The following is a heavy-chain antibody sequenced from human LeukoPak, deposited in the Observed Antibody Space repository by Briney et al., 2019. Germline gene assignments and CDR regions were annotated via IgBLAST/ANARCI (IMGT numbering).Heavy chain of an antibody. J-gene: IGHJ5*02. Sequence: GGSLRLSCAASGFSLSTYEMNWVRQAPGKGLEWVSSISSGSSNIYYIDSVKGRLTISRDNARNSLYLQMNSLRAEDTAVYYCARDIGAAGTFWFDPWGQGTLVTVSS. D-gene: IGHD6-13*01. CDR2: ISSGSSNI. CDR1: GFSLSTYE. V-gene: IGHV3-48*03. CDR3: ARDIGAAGTFWFDP.